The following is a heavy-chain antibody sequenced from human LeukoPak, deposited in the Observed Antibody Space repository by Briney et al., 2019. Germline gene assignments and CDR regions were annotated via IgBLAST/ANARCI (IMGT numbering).Heavy chain of an antibody. V-gene: IGHV4-30-2*02. CDR2: IYHSGST. J-gene: IGHJ3*02. D-gene: IGHD6-13*01. Sequence: PSQTLSLTCTVSGASISSGSYYWSWIRQPAGKGLEWIGYIYHSGSTYYNTSLKSRVTISVDRSKNQFSLKLSSVTAADTAVYYCARMGIVSSYRRDDAFDIWGQGTMVTVSS. CDR1: GASISSGSYY. CDR3: ARMGIVSSYRRDDAFDI.